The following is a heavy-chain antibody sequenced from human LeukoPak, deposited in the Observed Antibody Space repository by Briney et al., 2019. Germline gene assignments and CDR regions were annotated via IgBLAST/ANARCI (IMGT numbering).Heavy chain of an antibody. CDR3: ARAPRDYGDY. Sequence: GGSLRLSCAASGFTVSSNYMSWVRQAPGKGLEWVSVIYSGGSTYYADSVKGRFTISRDNSKNTLYLQMSSLRAEDTAVYYCARAPRDYGDYWGQGTLATVSS. V-gene: IGHV3-53*01. CDR2: IYSGGST. CDR1: GFTVSSNY. J-gene: IGHJ4*02.